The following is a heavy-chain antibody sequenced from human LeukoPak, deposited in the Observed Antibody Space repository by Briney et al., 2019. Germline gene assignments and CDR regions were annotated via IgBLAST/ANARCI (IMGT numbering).Heavy chain of an antibody. J-gene: IGHJ4*02. Sequence: WGFLRLSCAASGFAFNIYRMNWVRQAPGKALEWVSSISSSSSDIHYADSVSGRFTISRDNAQMSLYLQMNTLRAEDTAVYYRARDYSGSRSVDYWGQGTLVTVSS. CDR2: ISSSSSDI. CDR1: GFAFNIYR. V-gene: IGHV3-21*01. CDR3: ARDYSGSRSVDY. D-gene: IGHD3-10*01.